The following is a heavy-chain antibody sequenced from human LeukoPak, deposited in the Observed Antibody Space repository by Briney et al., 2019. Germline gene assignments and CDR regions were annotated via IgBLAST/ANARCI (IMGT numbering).Heavy chain of an antibody. CDR3: ARAGYDFWSGHFDP. D-gene: IGHD3-3*01. V-gene: IGHV3-21*01. CDR1: GFTFSSYS. Sequence: GGSLRLSCAASGFTFSSYSMNWVRQAPGKGLEWVSSISSSSSYIYYADSVKGRFTISRDNAKNSLYLQMNSLRAEDTAVYYCARAGYDFWSGHFDPWGQGTLVTVSS. CDR2: ISSSSSYI. J-gene: IGHJ5*02.